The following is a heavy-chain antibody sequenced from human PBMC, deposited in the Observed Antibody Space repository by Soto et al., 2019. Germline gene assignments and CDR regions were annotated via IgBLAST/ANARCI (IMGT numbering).Heavy chain of an antibody. J-gene: IGHJ4*02. CDR2: MNPNSGNT. V-gene: IGHV1-8*01. Sequence: QVQLVQSGAEVKKPGASVKVSCKASGYTFTSHDINWVRQATGQGLEWMGWMNPNSGNTGYAQKFQGRVTMTRNTSMSTAYMELSSLRSADTAVYYCARWDYGVYARFDFWGQGTLVTVSS. CDR3: ARWDYGVYARFDF. CDR1: GYTFTSHD. D-gene: IGHD4-17*01.